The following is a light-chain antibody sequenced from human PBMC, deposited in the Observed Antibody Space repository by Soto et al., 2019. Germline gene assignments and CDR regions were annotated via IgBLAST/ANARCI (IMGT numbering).Light chain of an antibody. J-gene: IGKJ5*01. CDR2: AAS. V-gene: IGKV1-39*01. CDR3: QQSYSTPIT. Sequence: DIQMTQSPSSLSASVGDRVNITCRASQSIANYLNWYQQKPGKAPKLLIYAASNLQSGVPSRFSGRGSGANFTLTINSLQPEDFAAYYCQQSYSTPITFGQGTRLE. CDR1: QSIANY.